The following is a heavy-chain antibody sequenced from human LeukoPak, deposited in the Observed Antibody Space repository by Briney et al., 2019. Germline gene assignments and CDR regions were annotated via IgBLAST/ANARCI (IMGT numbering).Heavy chain of an antibody. CDR1: GYTFTGYY. J-gene: IGHJ4*02. D-gene: IGHD3-22*01. CDR2: ISAYNGNT. CDR3: ARDSYYDSSGYYYANY. V-gene: IGHV1-18*04. Sequence: ASVKVSCKASGYTFTGYYMHWVRQAPGQGLEWMGWISAYNGNTNYAQKLQGRVTMTTDTSTSTAYMELRSLRSDDTAVYYCARDSYYDSSGYYYANYWGQGTLVTVSS.